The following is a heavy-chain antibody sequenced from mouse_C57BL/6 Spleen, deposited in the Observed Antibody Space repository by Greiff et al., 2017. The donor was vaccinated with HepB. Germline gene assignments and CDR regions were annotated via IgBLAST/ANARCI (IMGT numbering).Heavy chain of an antibody. CDR1: GYTFTSYW. CDR3: ARDYYGSSLGYFDV. D-gene: IGHD1-1*01. CDR2: IYPGSGST. J-gene: IGHJ1*03. Sequence: QVQLQQPGAELVKPGASVKMSCKASGYTFTSYWITWVKQRPGQGLEWIGDIYPGSGSTNYNEKFKSKATLTVDTSSSTAYMQLSSLTSEDSSVYYGARDYYGSSLGYFDVWGTGTRVTVSS. V-gene: IGHV1-55*01.